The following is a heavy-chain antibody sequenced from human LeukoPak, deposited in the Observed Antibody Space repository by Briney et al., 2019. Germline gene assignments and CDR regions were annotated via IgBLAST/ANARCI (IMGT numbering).Heavy chain of an antibody. V-gene: IGHV1-2*02. J-gene: IGHJ3*02. D-gene: IGHD3-10*01. CDR2: INPNSGGT. Sequence: GASVKVSCKASGYTFTGYYMHWVRQAPGQGLEWMGWINPNSGGTNYAQKFQGRVTMTRDTSISTAYMELSRLRSDDTAVYYCATGKVDVLLDFPRDAFDIWGQGTMVTVSS. CDR1: GYTFTGYY. CDR3: ATGKVDVLLDFPRDAFDI.